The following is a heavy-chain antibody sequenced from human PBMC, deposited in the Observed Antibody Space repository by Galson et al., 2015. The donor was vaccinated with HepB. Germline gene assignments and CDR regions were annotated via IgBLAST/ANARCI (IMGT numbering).Heavy chain of an antibody. CDR1: GDSVSSNRVA. V-gene: IGHV6-1*01. CDR2: TYYRSKWYY. J-gene: IGHJ4*02. CDR3: GRAGPIGAVDY. D-gene: IGHD5-24*01. Sequence: CAISGDSVSSNRVAWNWIRQSPSGGLEWLGRTYYRSKWYYDYAVSVKSRITVNPDTSKNQFSLQLNSVTPEDTAVYYCGRAGPIGAVDYWGQGTLVTVSS.